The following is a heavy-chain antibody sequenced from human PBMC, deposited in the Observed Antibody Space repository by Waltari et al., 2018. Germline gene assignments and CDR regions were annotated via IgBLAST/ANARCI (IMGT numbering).Heavy chain of an antibody. Sequence: QVQLVQSGAEVKKPGASVKVSCKASGYTFTSYYMHWVRQAPGQGLEWMGIINPSGGSTSYAQKFQGRVTMTRDTSTSTVYMELSRLRSEDTAVYYCARESAGTALYSSGWRTGRAFDIWGQGTMVTVSS. J-gene: IGHJ3*02. CDR2: INPSGGST. CDR3: ARESAGTALYSSGWRTGRAFDI. D-gene: IGHD6-19*01. CDR1: GYTFTSYY. V-gene: IGHV1-46*01.